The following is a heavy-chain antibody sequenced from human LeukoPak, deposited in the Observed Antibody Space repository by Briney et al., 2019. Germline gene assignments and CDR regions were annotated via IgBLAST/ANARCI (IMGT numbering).Heavy chain of an antibody. J-gene: IGHJ4*02. V-gene: IGHV4-39*07. CDR1: GGSISGSTSY. CDR3: AREGSDSSGYYYAY. D-gene: IGHD3-22*01. CDR2: LNYSGTT. Sequence: SETLSLTCTVSGGSISGSTSYWGWIRQSPGKGLEWIGLLNYSGTTYYNPSFKSRVSISIDRSRTQFSLKLSSVTAADTAVYYCAREGSDSSGYYYAYWGQGTLVTVSS.